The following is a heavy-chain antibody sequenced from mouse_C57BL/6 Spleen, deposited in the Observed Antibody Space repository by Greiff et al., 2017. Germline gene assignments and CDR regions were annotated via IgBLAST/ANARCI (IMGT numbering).Heavy chain of an antibody. CDR1: GFTFSDYG. Sequence: EVQGVESGGGLVKPGGSLKLSCAASGFTFSDYGMHWVRQAPEKGLEWVAYISSGSSTISYADTVKGRFTISRDNAKNTLFLQMTRLRSEDTAMDYCAGDGYFGYVDVWGTGTTVTVSS. J-gene: IGHJ1*03. V-gene: IGHV5-17*01. CDR3: AGDGYFGYVDV. CDR2: ISSGSSTI. D-gene: IGHD2-3*01.